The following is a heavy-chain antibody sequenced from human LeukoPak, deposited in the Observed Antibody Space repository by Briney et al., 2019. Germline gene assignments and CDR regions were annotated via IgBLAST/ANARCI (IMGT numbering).Heavy chain of an antibody. CDR2: ISSSGSYI. V-gene: IGHV3-21*01. CDR1: GFTFSSYS. CDR3: ARDLGPVFDY. J-gene: IGHJ4*02. Sequence: PGGSLRLSCAASGFTFSSYSMNWVRQAPGKGLEWVSSISSSGSYIYYADSVKGRFTISRDNAKNSLYLQMNSLRAEDTAVYYCARDLGPVFDYWGQGTLVTVSS. D-gene: IGHD6-19*01.